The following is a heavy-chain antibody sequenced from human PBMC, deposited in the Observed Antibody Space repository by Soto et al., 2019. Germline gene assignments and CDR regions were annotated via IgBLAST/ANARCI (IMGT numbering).Heavy chain of an antibody. CDR1: GFTFTSSA. CDR2: IVVGSGNT. Sequence: ASVKVSCKTSGFTFTSSAVQWVRQARGQRLEWIGWIVVGSGNTNYAQKFQERVTITRDMSTSTAYMELSSLRSEDTAVYYCAHADCSSTSCYAHYYYGMDVWGQGTTVTVSS. V-gene: IGHV1-58*01. J-gene: IGHJ6*02. D-gene: IGHD2-2*01. CDR3: AHADCSSTSCYAHYYYGMDV.